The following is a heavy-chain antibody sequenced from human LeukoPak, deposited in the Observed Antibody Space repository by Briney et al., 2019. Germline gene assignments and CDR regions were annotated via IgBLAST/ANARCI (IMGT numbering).Heavy chain of an antibody. CDR3: AKEVVVSAAVGTVGFDP. J-gene: IGHJ5*02. Sequence: PGGSLRLSCAASGLTFSSYAMSWVRQAPGKGLEWVSAISGSGSRTYYADSVKGRFTISRDSSKNTLYLRINSLRAEDTAVYYCAKEVVVSAAVGTVGFDPWGQGTLVIVSS. D-gene: IGHD6-13*01. V-gene: IGHV3-23*01. CDR1: GLTFSSYA. CDR2: ISGSGSRT.